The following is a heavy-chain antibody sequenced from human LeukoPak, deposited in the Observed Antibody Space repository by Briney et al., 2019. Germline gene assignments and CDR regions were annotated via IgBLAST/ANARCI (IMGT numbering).Heavy chain of an antibody. D-gene: IGHD6-13*01. CDR2: IYYTGST. V-gene: IGHV4-39*01. CDR1: GGSISSNSYY. Sequence: PSETLSLTCTVSGGSISSNSYYWGWIRQPPGTGLEWLGSIYYTGSTYYNPSLKSRVTISVDTSKNQFSLKLRSVTAADTAVYFCARAYSSSWYFNWFDPWGQGTLVTVSS. J-gene: IGHJ5*02. CDR3: ARAYSSSWYFNWFDP.